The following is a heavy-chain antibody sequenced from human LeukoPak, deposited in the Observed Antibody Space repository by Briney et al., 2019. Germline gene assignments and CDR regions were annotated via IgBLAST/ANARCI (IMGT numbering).Heavy chain of an antibody. J-gene: IGHJ4*02. Sequence: GGSLRLSCAASGSTFSDYYMSWIRQAPGKGLEWVSYISSSGSTIYYADSVKGRFTISRDNAKNLLYLQMNSLRAEDTAVYYCARNTHYSSGWSSYWGQGTLVTVSS. CDR3: ARNTHYSSGWSSY. V-gene: IGHV3-11*01. D-gene: IGHD6-19*01. CDR2: ISSSGSTI. CDR1: GSTFSDYY.